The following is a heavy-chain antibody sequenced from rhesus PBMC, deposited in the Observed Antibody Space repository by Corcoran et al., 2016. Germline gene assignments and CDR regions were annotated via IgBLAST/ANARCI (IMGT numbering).Heavy chain of an antibody. D-gene: IGHD3-16*01. CDR1: GASISSNN. Sequence: QVQLQESGPGMVQPSESLPLTCAVPGASISSNNWRWTRLAPGRGLAWMGWFFGGVWSSPYHPSLKSPVTISIDTSKNQFSLKLSSVTAADTAVYYCASLGGLYSGSYYPYYYGLDSWGQGVVVTVSS. V-gene: IGHV4S2*01. CDR3: ASLGGLYSGSYYPYYYGLDS. J-gene: IGHJ6*01. CDR2: FFGGVWSS.